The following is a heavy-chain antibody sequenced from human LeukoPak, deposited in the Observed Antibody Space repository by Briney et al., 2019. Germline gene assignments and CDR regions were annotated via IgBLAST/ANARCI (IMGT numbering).Heavy chain of an antibody. CDR3: ARDYPPTFGEYLYGMDV. J-gene: IGHJ6*02. CDR1: GYTFTSYY. CDR2: IIPILGIA. D-gene: IGHD3-10*01. Sequence: GASVKVSCKASGYTFTSYYMHWVRQAPGQGLEWMGRIIPILGIANYAQKFQGRVTITADKSTSTAYMELSSLRSEDTAVYYCARDYPPTFGEYLYGMDVWGQGTTVTVSS. V-gene: IGHV1-69*04.